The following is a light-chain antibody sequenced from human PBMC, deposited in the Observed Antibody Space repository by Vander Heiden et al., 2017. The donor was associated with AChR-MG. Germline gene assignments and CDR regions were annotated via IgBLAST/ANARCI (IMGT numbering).Light chain of an antibody. CDR2: SGS. Sequence: DIQMNQSPSSLSASVGDSVTITCRASQSSSSYLNWYQQKPGKAPKLLSYSGSTLQSGVPSRVSGSGSGTDFTLTISSLQPEDFATYYCQRSYTTWTFGQGTKVEIK. J-gene: IGKJ1*01. CDR1: QSSSSY. V-gene: IGKV1-39*01. CDR3: QRSYTTWT.